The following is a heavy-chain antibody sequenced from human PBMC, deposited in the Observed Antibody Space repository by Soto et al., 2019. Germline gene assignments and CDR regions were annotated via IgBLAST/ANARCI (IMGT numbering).Heavy chain of an antibody. CDR3: ARGPTGWYGYDY. J-gene: IGHJ4*02. CDR1: GFTFSSSW. CDR2: INSDGSRT. D-gene: IGHD6-19*01. V-gene: IGHV3-74*01. Sequence: PGGSLRLSCAASGFTFSSSWMHWVRRAPGKGLVWVSRINSDGSRTNYADSVKGRFTISRDNAKNTLYLQMNSLRAEDTALYYCARGPTGWYGYDYWGQGTLVTVSS.